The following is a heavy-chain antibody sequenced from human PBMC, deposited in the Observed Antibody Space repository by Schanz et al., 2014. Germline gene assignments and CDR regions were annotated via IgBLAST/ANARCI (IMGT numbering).Heavy chain of an antibody. D-gene: IGHD3-10*01. V-gene: IGHV3-21*01. CDR1: GFSFSDYN. CDR2: ISTSSSYI. J-gene: IGHJ6*02. Sequence: EVQLVESGGGLVRPGGSLRLSCAASGFSFSDYNMNWVRQAPGKGLEWVSSISTSSSYIFYADSVKGRFTISRDNAKNSLYLQMDSLRAEDTAVYYCARRGGIVVYYAMDVWGQGTTVTVSS. CDR3: ARRGGIVVYYAMDV.